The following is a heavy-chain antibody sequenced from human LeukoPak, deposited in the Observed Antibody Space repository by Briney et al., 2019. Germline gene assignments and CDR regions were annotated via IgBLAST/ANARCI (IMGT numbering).Heavy chain of an antibody. CDR1: GASISGGTYY. J-gene: IGHJ4*02. CDR3: ARRGGSGRAFDY. D-gene: IGHD1-26*01. Sequence: KPSETLSLTCSVSGASISGGTYYWGWIRQPPGKGLEWIGSIYYTGSTYDNPSLKSRVTIPVDTSKNQFSLKLSSVTAADTAVYYCARRGGSGRAFDYWGQGTLVTVSS. CDR2: IYYTGST. V-gene: IGHV4-39*01.